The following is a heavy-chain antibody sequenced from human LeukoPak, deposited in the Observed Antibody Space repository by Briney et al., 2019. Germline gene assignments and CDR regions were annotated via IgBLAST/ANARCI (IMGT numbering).Heavy chain of an antibody. V-gene: IGHV3-48*04. Sequence: GGSLRLSCVASGITFRSYSMNWVRQAPGKGLEWVSYISSTSGTIYYADSMKGRFTISRDNAKNSLYLQMNGLRAEDTAVYYCARELVVPAAISSYDAFDIWGQGTTVTVS. CDR2: ISSTSGTI. D-gene: IGHD2-2*01. CDR3: ARELVVPAAISSYDAFDI. J-gene: IGHJ3*02. CDR1: GITFRSYS.